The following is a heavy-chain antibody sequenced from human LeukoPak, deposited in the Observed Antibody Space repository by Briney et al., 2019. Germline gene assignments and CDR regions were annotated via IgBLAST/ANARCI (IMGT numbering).Heavy chain of an antibody. V-gene: IGHV3-73*01. CDR1: GLSFSGSA. D-gene: IGHD2-15*01. J-gene: IGHJ6*02. CDR2: IRSKANSYVT. CDR3: TRHSDKYCSGAGCYVYNFYGMDV. Sequence: GGSLRLSCAASGLSFSGSAMHWVRQTSGRGLEWLGRIRSKANSYVTAYAASVNGRFIISRDDSRNTAYLQMNSLQTEDTAVYYCTRHSDKYCSGAGCYVYNFYGMDVWGQGTTVTVSS.